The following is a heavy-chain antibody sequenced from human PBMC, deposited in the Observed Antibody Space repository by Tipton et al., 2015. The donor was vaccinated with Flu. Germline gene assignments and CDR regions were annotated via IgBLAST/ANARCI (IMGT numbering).Heavy chain of an antibody. V-gene: IGHV3-7*04. D-gene: IGHD1-1*01. CDR1: GFTFTSYW. CDR2: INQYGSEK. CDR3: ARAGEDV. J-gene: IGHJ6*02. Sequence: GSLRLSCAASGFTFTSYWMTWVRQAPGKGLEWVANINQYGSEKFYVDSVKGRFTISRDNAKNSLYLQMNSLRAEDTAVYYCARAGEDVWGQGTTVTVSS.